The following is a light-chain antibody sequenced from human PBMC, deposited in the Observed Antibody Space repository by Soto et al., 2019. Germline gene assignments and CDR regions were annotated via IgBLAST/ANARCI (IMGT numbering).Light chain of an antibody. CDR3: QQSNRTPRT. CDR1: QSISNY. Sequence: DIQMTRSPSSLSASVGDRVTITCRASQSISNYLNWYQQKPGKAPKLLIYAASSLESGVPSRFSGSGSGTDFTLTISSLQPEDCATYYCQQSNRTPRTFGQGTKVEIK. V-gene: IGKV1-39*01. CDR2: AAS. J-gene: IGKJ1*01.